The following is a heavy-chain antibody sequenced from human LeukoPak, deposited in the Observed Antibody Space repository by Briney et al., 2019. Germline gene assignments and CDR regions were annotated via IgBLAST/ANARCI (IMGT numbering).Heavy chain of an antibody. CDR2: IYYSGST. V-gene: IGHV4-59*01. CDR3: ARVVAAASNPTLDY. Sequence: SETLSLTCTVSGGSISSYYWSWIPQPPGKGLEWIGYIYYSGSTNYNPSLKSRVTISVDTSKNQFSLKLSSVTAADTAVYYCARVVAAASNPTLDYWGQGTLVTVSS. CDR1: GGSISSYY. J-gene: IGHJ4*02. D-gene: IGHD6-13*01.